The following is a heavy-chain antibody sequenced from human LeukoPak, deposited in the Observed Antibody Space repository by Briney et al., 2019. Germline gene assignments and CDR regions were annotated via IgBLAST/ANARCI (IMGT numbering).Heavy chain of an antibody. CDR2: IYYSGST. J-gene: IGHJ3*02. CDR1: GGSISSYY. CDR3: ARHLRYYYDSSGYRNAFDI. D-gene: IGHD3-22*01. Sequence: SETLSLTCTLSGGSISSYYWSWIRQPPGKGLEWIGYIYYSGSTNYNPSLKSRVTISVDTSKNQFSLKLSSVTAADTAVYYCARHLRYYYDSSGYRNAFDIWGQGTMVTVSS. V-gene: IGHV4-59*08.